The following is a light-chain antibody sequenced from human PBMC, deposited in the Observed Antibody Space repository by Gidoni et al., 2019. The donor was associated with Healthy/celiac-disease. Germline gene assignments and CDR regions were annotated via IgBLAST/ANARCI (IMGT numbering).Light chain of an antibody. CDR1: QSVSSY. CDR2: DAS. CDR3: QQXXXWPXXT. Sequence: IVLTQSPATLSLSPGERATLSCRASQSVSSYLAWYQQKPGQAPRLLIYDASNRAPGIPSRFXXXGSXXDFXXXISXXXPXXXAVXXXQQXXXWPXXTFXXXTKVEIK. V-gene: IGKV3-11*01. J-gene: IGKJ1*01.